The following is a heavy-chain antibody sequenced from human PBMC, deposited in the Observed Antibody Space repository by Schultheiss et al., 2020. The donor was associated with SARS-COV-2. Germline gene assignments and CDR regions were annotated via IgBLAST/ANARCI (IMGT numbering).Heavy chain of an antibody. CDR1: GGSISSGGYY. Sequence: SETLSLTCTVSGGSISSGGYYWSWIRQHPGKGLEWIGYIYYSGSTYYNPSLKSRVTISVDRSKNQFSLKLSSVTAADTAVYYCARSSGRLWFGELSFSFDIWGQGTMVTVSS. CDR3: ARSSGRLWFGELSFSFDI. J-gene: IGHJ3*02. D-gene: IGHD3-10*01. V-gene: IGHV4-31*03. CDR2: IYYSGST.